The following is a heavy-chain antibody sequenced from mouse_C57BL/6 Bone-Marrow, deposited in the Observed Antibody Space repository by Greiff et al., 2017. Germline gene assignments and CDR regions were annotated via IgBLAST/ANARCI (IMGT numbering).Heavy chain of an antibody. CDR3: GRRGMDY. Sequence: EVKLVESGGDLVKPGGSLKLSCAASGFTFSSYGMSWVRQTPDKRLEWVATISSGGSYTYYPDSVKGRFTISRDNAKNTLYLQMSSLKSEDTAMYYWGRRGMDYWGQGTSVTVSS. CDR2: ISSGGSYT. J-gene: IGHJ4*01. V-gene: IGHV5-6*01. CDR1: GFTFSSYG.